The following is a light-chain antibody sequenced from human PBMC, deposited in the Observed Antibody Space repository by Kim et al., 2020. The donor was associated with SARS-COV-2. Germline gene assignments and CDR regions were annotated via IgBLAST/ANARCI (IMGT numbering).Light chain of an antibody. CDR3: HQANSFPLT. CDR2: AAS. Sequence: DIQMTQSPSSVSASVGDRVTITCRASQYISRWLAWYQQKPGKAPKLLIYAASSFQSGVPSRFSGSTSGTDFTLTISSLQPEDVATYYCHQANSFPLTFGGGTKVDIK. J-gene: IGKJ4*01. V-gene: IGKV1-12*01. CDR1: QYISRW.